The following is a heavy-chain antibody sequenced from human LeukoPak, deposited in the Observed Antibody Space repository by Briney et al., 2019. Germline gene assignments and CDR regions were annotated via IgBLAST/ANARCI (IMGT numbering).Heavy chain of an antibody. CDR2: IKSKTDGGTT. CDR3: TTLYSHPQGK. V-gene: IGHV3-15*01. Sequence: GGPLRLSCTASGFTFTNAWMTWVRQAPGKGLEWVGRIKSKTDGGTTDFAAPVKGRFAMSRDDSTNTLYLQMNSLKTEDTAMYYCTTLYSHPQGKWGQGTLVTVSS. D-gene: IGHD2-15*01. J-gene: IGHJ4*02. CDR1: GFTFTNAW.